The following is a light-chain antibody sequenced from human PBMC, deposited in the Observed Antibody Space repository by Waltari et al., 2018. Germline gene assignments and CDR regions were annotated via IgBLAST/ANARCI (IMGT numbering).Light chain of an antibody. V-gene: IGKV1-39*01. CDR1: QSISRY. CDR2: GAS. Sequence: DIQMTQSPSSLSASVGDRVTITCRASQSISRYLNWYQQKPGKAPKLLISGASSLHSGVPSRFSGSGSATDFTLTISSLEPEDFAVYYCQQRSNWITFGQGTRLEIK. J-gene: IGKJ5*01. CDR3: QQRSNWIT.